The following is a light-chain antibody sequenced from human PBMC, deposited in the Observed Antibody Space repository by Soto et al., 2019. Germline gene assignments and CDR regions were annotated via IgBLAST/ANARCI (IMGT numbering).Light chain of an antibody. V-gene: IGLV2-8*01. Sequence: QSALTQPPSASGSPGQSVTISCTGTSSDVGGYNYVSWYQQHPDKAPKLMIYEVSKRPSGVPDRFSGSKSGNTASLTVSGLQAEDEAAYYCSSYAGSNKLLFGGGTKLTVL. J-gene: IGLJ2*01. CDR3: SSYAGSNKLL. CDR2: EVS. CDR1: SSDVGGYNY.